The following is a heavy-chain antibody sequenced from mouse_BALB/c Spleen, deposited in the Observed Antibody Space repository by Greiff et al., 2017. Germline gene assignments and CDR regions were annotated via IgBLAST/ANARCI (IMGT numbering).Heavy chain of an antibody. V-gene: IGHV5-12-2*01. D-gene: IGHD4-1*01. CDR2: ISNGGGST. J-gene: IGHJ2*01. CDR3: ARHVLTGYFDY. Sequence: EVKLMESGGGLVQPGGSLKLSCAASGFTFSSYTMSWVRQTPEKRLEWVAYISNGGGSTYYPDTVKGRFTISRDNAKNTLYLQMSSLKSEDTAMYYCARHVLTGYFDYWGQGTTLTVSS. CDR1: GFTFSSYT.